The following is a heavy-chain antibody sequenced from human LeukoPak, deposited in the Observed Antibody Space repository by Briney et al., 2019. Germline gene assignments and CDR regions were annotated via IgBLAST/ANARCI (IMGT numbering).Heavy chain of an antibody. CDR2: ISYDGSNK. V-gene: IGHV3-30-3*01. D-gene: IGHD6-6*01. CDR1: GFTFSSYA. CDR3: ARGSSSSDFHYYGMDV. J-gene: IGHJ6*04. Sequence: GRSLRLSCAASGFTFSSYAMHWVRQAPGKGLEWVAVISYDGSNKYYADSVKGRFTISRDNSKNTLYLQMNSLRAEDTAVYYCARGSSSSDFHYYGMDVWGKGTTVTVSS.